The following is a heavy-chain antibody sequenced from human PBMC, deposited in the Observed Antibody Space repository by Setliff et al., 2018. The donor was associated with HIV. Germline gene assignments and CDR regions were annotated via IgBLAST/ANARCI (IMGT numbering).Heavy chain of an antibody. D-gene: IGHD2-2*01. Sequence: VASVKVSCKASGYTFTDYTITWVRRAPGQGLEWMGWISANSGITDYAQKFRGRVTMTTDASTTTAYMELTDLRSDDTAFYYCVRVPAVTRGDWFDPWGQGTLVTVSS. CDR3: VRVPAVTRGDWFDP. CDR2: ISANSGIT. CDR1: GYTFTDYT. J-gene: IGHJ5*02. V-gene: IGHV1-18*01.